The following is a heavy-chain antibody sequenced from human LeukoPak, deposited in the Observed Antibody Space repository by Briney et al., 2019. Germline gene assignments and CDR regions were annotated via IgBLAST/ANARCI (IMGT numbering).Heavy chain of an antibody. CDR2: IKEDGSEK. Sequence: GWSLRLSCPASGFTFSSYWMIWVRQAPGKGLDGVANIKEDGSEKYYVGSVKGRFTISRDNPRTSLFLHLNSLRADDTAFYYCARGSFTGFDLYFDSWGQGTLVTVSS. D-gene: IGHD5-12*01. V-gene: IGHV3-7*01. J-gene: IGHJ4*02. CDR1: GFTFSSYW. CDR3: ARGSFTGFDLYFDS.